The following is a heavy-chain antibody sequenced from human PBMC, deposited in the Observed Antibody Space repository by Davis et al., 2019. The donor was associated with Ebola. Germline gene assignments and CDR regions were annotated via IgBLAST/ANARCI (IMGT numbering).Heavy chain of an antibody. CDR1: GFTFSTYS. Sequence: GESLKISCAASGFTFSTYSMSWVRQAPGKGLEWVSSISSSAYYIYYADSLQGRFTISRDNAKNSLYLQMNSLRAEDTALYYCAKVIAAAGGVFDYWGQGTLVTVSS. V-gene: IGHV3-21*04. J-gene: IGHJ4*02. D-gene: IGHD6-13*01. CDR3: AKVIAAAGGVFDY. CDR2: ISSSAYYI.